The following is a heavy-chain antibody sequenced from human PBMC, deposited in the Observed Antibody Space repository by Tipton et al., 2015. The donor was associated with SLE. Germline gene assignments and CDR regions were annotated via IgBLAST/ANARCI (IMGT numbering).Heavy chain of an antibody. CDR1: GGSMSTYY. Sequence: TLSLTCTVSGGSMSTYYWSWIRQPPGKGLEWIGYIYHSGSTNYNPSLRSRVTMSVDTSKNQLSLQLSSVTTADTAVYYCARGDPQGLEPFDYWGQGTLVTVSS. CDR2: IYHSGST. J-gene: IGHJ4*02. V-gene: IGHV4-59*01. D-gene: IGHD1-1*01. CDR3: ARGDPQGLEPFDY.